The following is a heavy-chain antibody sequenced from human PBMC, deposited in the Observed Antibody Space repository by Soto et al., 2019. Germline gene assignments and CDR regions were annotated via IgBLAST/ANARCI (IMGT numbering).Heavy chain of an antibody. CDR1: GGSFSGYY. V-gene: IGHV4-34*01. Sequence: SETLSLTCAVYGGSFSGYYWSWIRQPPGKGLEWIGEINHSGSTNYNPSLKSRVTISVDTSKNQFSLKLSSVTAADTAVYYCARGPDRWGPVSVDYYYYMDVWGKGTTVTVSS. CDR2: INHSGST. D-gene: IGHD4-17*01. CDR3: ARGPDRWGPVSVDYYYYMDV. J-gene: IGHJ6*03.